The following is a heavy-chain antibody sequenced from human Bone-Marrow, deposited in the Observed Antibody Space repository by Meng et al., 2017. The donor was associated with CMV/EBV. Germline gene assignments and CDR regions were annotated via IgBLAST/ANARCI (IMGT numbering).Heavy chain of an antibody. CDR1: GFIFSNAW. Sequence: GGSLRLSCAASGFIFSNAWMSWVHQAPGKGLEWVGRIKSETDGGTTDYAAPVKGRFTISRDDSKNTLYLQMNSLKTEDTAVYYCTTAGRRYCSGTSCYNPSYFQHWGQGTLVTVSS. V-gene: IGHV3-15*01. J-gene: IGHJ1*01. CDR2: IKSETDGGTT. CDR3: TTAGRRYCSGTSCYNPSYFQH. D-gene: IGHD2-2*02.